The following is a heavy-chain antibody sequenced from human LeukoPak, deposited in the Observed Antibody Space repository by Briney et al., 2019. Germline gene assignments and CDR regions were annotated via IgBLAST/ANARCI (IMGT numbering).Heavy chain of an antibody. Sequence: GGSLRLSCAASGFTFSSYAMHWVRQAPGKGLEYVSAISSNGGSTYYANSVKGRFTISRDNSKNTLYLQMGSLRAEDMAVYYCARGGPMIVVVSYYMDVWGKGTTVTVSS. CDR3: ARGGPMIVVVSYYMDV. V-gene: IGHV3-64*01. J-gene: IGHJ6*03. CDR1: GFTFSSYA. CDR2: ISSNGGST. D-gene: IGHD3-22*01.